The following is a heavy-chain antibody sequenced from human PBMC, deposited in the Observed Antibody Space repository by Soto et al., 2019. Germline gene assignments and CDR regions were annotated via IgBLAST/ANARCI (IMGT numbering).Heavy chain of an antibody. CDR3: ARQEDYYGPDY. D-gene: IGHD3-10*01. CDR2: VGYSGIT. V-gene: IGHV4-39*02. J-gene: IGHJ4*02. Sequence: PSETLSLTCTVSGASIISGRHSWGWIRQPPGKGLDWIGTVGYSGITYYNPSLRSRITISLDTSKNHLALRLTSVTAADPAVYYCARQEDYYGPDYWGQGNMVTVSS. CDR1: GASIISGRHS.